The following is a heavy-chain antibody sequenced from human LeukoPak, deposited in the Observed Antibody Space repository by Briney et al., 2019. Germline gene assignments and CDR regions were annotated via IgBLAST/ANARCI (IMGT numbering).Heavy chain of an antibody. CDR3: ARVRGYSYGEYFDY. CDR2: IKQDGSEK. D-gene: IGHD5-18*01. J-gene: IGHJ4*02. V-gene: IGHV3-7*04. CDR1: GFTFSSYA. Sequence: GGSLRLSCAASGFTFSSYAMHWVRQAPGKGLEWVANIKQDGSEKYYVDSVKGRFTISRDNAKNSLYLQMNSLRAEDTAVYYCARVRGYSYGEYFDYWGQGTLVTVSS.